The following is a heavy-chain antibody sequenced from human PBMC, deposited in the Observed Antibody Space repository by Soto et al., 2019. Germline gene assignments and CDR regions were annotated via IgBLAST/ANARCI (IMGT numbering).Heavy chain of an antibody. CDR3: ARLVVIPFYFDY. D-gene: IGHD3-22*01. Sequence: SETLSLTCTVSGGSISSGGYYWSWIRQPPGKGLEWIGYIYYSGSTYYNPSLKSRVTISVDTSKNQFSLKLSSVTAADTAVYYCARLVVIPFYFDYWGQGTLVTVSS. CDR1: GGSISSGGYY. J-gene: IGHJ4*02. V-gene: IGHV4-30-4*01. CDR2: IYYSGST.